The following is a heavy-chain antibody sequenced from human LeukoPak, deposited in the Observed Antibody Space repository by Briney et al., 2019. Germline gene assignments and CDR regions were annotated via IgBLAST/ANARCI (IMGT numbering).Heavy chain of an antibody. CDR3: ARGNYGDYVLSY. CDR2: IIPIFGTA. CDR1: GYTFTGYY. J-gene: IGHJ4*02. D-gene: IGHD4-17*01. Sequence: GASVKVSCKASGYTFTGYYMHWVRQAPGQGLEWMGGIIPIFGTANYAQKFQGRVTITADESTSTAYMELSSLRSEDTAVYYCARGNYGDYVLSYWGQGTLVTVSS. V-gene: IGHV1-69*13.